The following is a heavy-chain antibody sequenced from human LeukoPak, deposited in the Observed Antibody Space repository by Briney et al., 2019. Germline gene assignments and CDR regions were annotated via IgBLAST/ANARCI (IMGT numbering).Heavy chain of an antibody. J-gene: IGHJ4*02. CDR1: GYTFNNYH. D-gene: IGHD5-24*01. V-gene: IGHV1-46*02. Sequence: ASVKVSCKPSGYTFNNYHIHWVRQAPGQGIEWMGIINPRYGSTTYAQNFQGRVTMTRDMSTSTVYMELSSLRSEDTAVYYCAREEARDGSTGYYFDYWGQGTLLTVSS. CDR3: AREEARDGSTGYYFDY. CDR2: INPRYGST.